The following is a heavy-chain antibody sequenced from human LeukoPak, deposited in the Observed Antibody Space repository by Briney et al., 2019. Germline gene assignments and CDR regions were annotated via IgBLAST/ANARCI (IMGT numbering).Heavy chain of an antibody. J-gene: IGHJ6*04. CDR2: IIDSGVIT. CDR3: VKVNGYCSGGSCYSSGSYYYYGMDV. CDR1: GFTFSSYA. V-gene: IGHV3-23*01. Sequence: GGSLRLSCVASGFTFSSYAMSWVRQAPGKGLEWVSDIIDSGVITYDADSVKGRFTISRDNSKNTMYLQMNSLRAEDTALYYCVKVNGYCSGGSCYSSGSYYYYGMDVWGKGTTVTVSS. D-gene: IGHD2-15*01.